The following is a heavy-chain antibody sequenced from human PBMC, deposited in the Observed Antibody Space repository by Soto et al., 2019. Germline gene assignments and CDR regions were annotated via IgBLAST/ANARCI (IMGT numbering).Heavy chain of an antibody. CDR2: ISYDGSNK. J-gene: IGHJ6*02. D-gene: IGHD6-6*01. V-gene: IGHV3-30*18. CDR1: GFTFSSYC. CDR3: AKTGQLFSIHYYYGMDV. Sequence: GGALRLSCAASGFTFSSYCVHWVRQAPGKGLEWVAVISYDGSNKYYADSVKGRFTISRDNSKNTLYLQMSSLRAEDTAVYYCAKTGQLFSIHYYYGMDVWGQGTTVTVSS.